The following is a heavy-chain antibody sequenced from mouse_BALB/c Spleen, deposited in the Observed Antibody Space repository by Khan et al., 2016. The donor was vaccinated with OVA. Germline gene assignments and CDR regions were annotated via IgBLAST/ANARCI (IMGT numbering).Heavy chain of an antibody. CDR3: ARTARIKY. J-gene: IGHJ2*01. V-gene: IGHV3-2*02. CDR2: ISYSGST. D-gene: IGHD1-2*01. Sequence: VQLKESGPGLVKPSQSLSLTCTVTGYSITSGYGWNWIRQFPGNKLEWMCYISYSGSTNYNPSLKSRISFTRDTSKNQFFLQLNSVTTEDTATYYCARTARIKYWGQGTTLTVSS. CDR1: GYSITSGYG.